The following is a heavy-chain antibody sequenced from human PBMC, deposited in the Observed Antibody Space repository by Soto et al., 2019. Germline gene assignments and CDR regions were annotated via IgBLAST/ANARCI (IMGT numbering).Heavy chain of an antibody. V-gene: IGHV4-59*01. CDR2: IYYSGST. CDR3: ARDQYYYGSGPAESYFDY. Sequence: SLTCTVSGGSISSYYWSWIRQPPGKGLEWIGYIYYSGSTNYNPSLKSRVTISVDTSKNQFSLKLSSVTAADTAVYYCARDQYYYGSGPAESYFDYWGQGPLVTVYS. CDR1: GGSISSYY. J-gene: IGHJ4*02. D-gene: IGHD3-10*01.